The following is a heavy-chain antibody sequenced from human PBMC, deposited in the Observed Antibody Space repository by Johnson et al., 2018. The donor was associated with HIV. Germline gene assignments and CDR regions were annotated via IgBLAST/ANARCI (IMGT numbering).Heavy chain of an antibody. CDR1: GFTFSSYG. Sequence: QVQLVESGGGVVQTGGSLRLSCAASGFTFSSYGMHWVRQAPGRGLEWVAVISYDGSNNYYADSVTGGFTISRDNSKNTLYLQMNTLRAEDTAVYYCARPGGANFNFWSGYYDAFDIWGQGTMVTVSS. V-gene: IGHV3-30*19. CDR3: ARPGGANFNFWSGYYDAFDI. D-gene: IGHD3-3*01. J-gene: IGHJ3*02. CDR2: ISYDGSNN.